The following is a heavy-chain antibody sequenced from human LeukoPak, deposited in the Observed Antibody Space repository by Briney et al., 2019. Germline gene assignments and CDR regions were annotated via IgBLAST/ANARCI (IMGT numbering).Heavy chain of an antibody. V-gene: IGHV3-21*01. Sequence: PGGSLRLSCAASGFTFSSYSMNWVRQAPGKGLEWVSSISSSSSYIYYADSVKGRFTISRDNAKNSLYLQMNSLRAEDTAVYYCAREGSGSYYWVDYYYYMDVWGKGTTATVSS. CDR1: GFTFSSYS. J-gene: IGHJ6*03. CDR3: AREGSGSYYWVDYYYYMDV. D-gene: IGHD1-26*01. CDR2: ISSSSSYI.